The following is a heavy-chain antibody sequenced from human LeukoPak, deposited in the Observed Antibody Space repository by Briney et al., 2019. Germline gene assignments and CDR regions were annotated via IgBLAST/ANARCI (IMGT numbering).Heavy chain of an antibody. CDR3: AREGASGSYHYVMDV. J-gene: IGHJ6*02. D-gene: IGHD1-26*01. CDR1: GFTFSSYE. CDR2: TRSSASTI. Sequence: GGSLRLSCTASGFTFSSYEMNWVRQAPGKGLEWLSYTRSSASTIYYADSVKGRFTISRDNAKNSLYLQMNSLRAEDTAIYYCAREGASGSYHYVMDVWGQGTTVTVSS. V-gene: IGHV3-48*03.